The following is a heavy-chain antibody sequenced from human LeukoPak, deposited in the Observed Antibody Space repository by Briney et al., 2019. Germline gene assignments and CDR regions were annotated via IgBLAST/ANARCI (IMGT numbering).Heavy chain of an antibody. Sequence: PGRSLRLSCAASGFTFSSYAMHWVRQAPGKGLEWVAVISYGGSNKYYADSVKGRFTISRDNSKNTLYLQMNRLRAEDTAVYYCARICGYSSGSEFDYWGQGTLVTVSS. J-gene: IGHJ4*02. D-gene: IGHD6-19*01. CDR3: ARICGYSSGSEFDY. CDR1: GFTFSSYA. V-gene: IGHV3-30*04. CDR2: ISYGGSNK.